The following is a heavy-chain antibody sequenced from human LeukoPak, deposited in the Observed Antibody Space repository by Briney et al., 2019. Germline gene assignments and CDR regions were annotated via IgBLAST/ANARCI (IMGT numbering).Heavy chain of an antibody. CDR3: ARKAFSGSSRPYYFDY. D-gene: IGHD1-26*01. J-gene: IGHJ4*01. CDR1: GGSISSSSYY. CDR2: IYYSGST. V-gene: IGHV4-39*07. Sequence: SETLSLTCTVSGGSISSSSYYWGWIRQPPGKGLEWIGCIYYSGSTYYNPSLKSRVTISVDTSKNQFSLKLSSVTAADTAVYYCARKAFSGSSRPYYFDYWGQGTLVTVSS.